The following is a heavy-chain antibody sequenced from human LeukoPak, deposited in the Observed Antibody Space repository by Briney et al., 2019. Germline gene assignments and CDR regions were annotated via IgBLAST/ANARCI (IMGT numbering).Heavy chain of an antibody. CDR2: IYHSGST. V-gene: IGHV4-30-2*01. Sequence: SQTLSLTCAVSGGSISSGGYSWSWTRQPPGKGLEWIGYIYHSGSTYYNPSLKSRVTISVDRSKNQFSLKLSSVTAADTAVYYCASGLRYFDWTFDYWGQGTLVTVSS. D-gene: IGHD3-9*01. CDR3: ASGLRYFDWTFDY. J-gene: IGHJ4*02. CDR1: GGSISSGGYS.